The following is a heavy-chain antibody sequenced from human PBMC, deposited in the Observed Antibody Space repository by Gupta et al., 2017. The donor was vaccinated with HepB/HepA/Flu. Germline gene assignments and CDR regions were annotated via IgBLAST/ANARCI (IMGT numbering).Heavy chain of an antibody. CDR2: IYWDDDK. J-gene: IGHJ5*02. V-gene: IGHV2-5*02. D-gene: IGHD1-1*01. CDR3: VQRGQWSGNWNTGWFDQ. CDR1: GFSLSTSGLG. Sequence: QITLQESGPTRVKPTQTLALTCTFSGFSLSTSGLGVGWVRQAPGKALEQLAFIYWDDDKRYSPSLKTRLTITKDTSKNEVVLTVTNVDPVDTATYYFVQRGQWSGNWNTGWFDQWGQGIPVTVSS.